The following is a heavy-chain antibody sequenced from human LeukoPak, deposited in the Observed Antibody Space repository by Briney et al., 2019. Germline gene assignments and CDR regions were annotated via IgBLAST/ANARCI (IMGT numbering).Heavy chain of an antibody. Sequence: GGSLRLSCAASGFTFDDYGMSWVRQAAGKGLEWVSGINWNGGSTGYADSVKGRFTISRDNAKNSLYLQMNSLRAEDTALYHCARALKGGWYYFDYWGQGTLVTVSS. CDR2: INWNGGST. CDR3: ARALKGGWYYFDY. V-gene: IGHV3-20*01. D-gene: IGHD6-19*01. CDR1: GFTFDDYG. J-gene: IGHJ4*02.